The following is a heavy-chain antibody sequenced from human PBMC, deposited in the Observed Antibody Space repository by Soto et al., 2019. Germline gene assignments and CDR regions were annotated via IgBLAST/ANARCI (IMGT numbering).Heavy chain of an antibody. CDR3: ARHTPAISISDH. CDR1: GGSISSSSYY. J-gene: IGHJ4*02. Sequence: QLQLQESGPGLVKPSETLSLTCTVSGGSISSSSYYWGWIRQPPGKGLEWIGSIYYSGSTYYNPSLTRRVTISVDTSKYQFSLKLSSVTAADTAVYYCARHTPAISISDHWGQGTLVTVSS. V-gene: IGHV4-39*01. CDR2: IYYSGST. D-gene: IGHD2-15*01.